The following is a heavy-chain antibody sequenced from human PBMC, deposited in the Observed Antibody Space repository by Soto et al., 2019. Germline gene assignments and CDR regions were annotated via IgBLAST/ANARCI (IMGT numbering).Heavy chain of an antibody. V-gene: IGHV3-74*01. D-gene: IGHD5-12*01. CDR3: ARGAGNDPYYYYYMDV. CDR2: INSDGSST. J-gene: IGHJ6*03. Sequence: PGGSLRLSCAASGFTFSSYWMHWVRQAPGKGLVWVSRINSDGSSTSYADSAKGRFTISRDNAKNTLYLQMNSLRAEDTAVYYCARGAGNDPYYYYYMDVWGKGTTVTV. CDR1: GFTFSSYW.